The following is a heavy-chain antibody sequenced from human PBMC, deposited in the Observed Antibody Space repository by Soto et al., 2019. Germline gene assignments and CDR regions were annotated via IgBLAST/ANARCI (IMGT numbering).Heavy chain of an antibody. V-gene: IGHV3-74*01. CDR3: ARGVRGAYGLDI. J-gene: IGHJ3*02. CDR1: GFTFSSYW. CDR2: IYSDGSRT. Sequence: EVQLVESGGGLVQPGGSLRLSCAASGFTFSSYWMHWVRQAPGKGLVWVSRIYSDGSRTNYADSVEGRFTISRDNAKSTLYLQMNSLRAEETAVYYCARGVRGAYGLDIWGQGTVVTVSS. D-gene: IGHD2-21*01.